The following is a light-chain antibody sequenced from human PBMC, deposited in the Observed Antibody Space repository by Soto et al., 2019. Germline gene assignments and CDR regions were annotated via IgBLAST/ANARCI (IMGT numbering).Light chain of an antibody. V-gene: IGKV3D-15*01. J-gene: IGKJ5*01. CDR1: QSVGSD. Sequence: EIVMTQSPATLSVSPGERATLSCRASQSVGSDLAWYQQKPGQAPRLVIYDIFTRATGAPTRISGSGSGTEFTLTISSLEPEDFAVYYCQQRSNWQVTFGQGTRLEIK. CDR3: QQRSNWQVT. CDR2: DIF.